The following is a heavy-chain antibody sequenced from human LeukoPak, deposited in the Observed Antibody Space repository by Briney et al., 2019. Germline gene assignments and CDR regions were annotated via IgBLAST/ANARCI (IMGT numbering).Heavy chain of an antibody. CDR1: GGSISSSSYY. CDR2: IYYSGST. D-gene: IGHD5-12*01. Sequence: SETLSLTCTVSGGSISSSSYYWGWIRQPPGKGLEWIGSIYYSGSTYYNPSLKSRVTISVGTSKNQFSLKLSSVTAADTAVYYCARLTEGYGWFDPWGQGTLVTVSS. J-gene: IGHJ5*02. CDR3: ARLTEGYGWFDP. V-gene: IGHV4-39*01.